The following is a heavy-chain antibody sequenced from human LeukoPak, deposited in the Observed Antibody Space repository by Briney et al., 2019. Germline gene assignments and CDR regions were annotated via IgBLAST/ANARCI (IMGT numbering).Heavy chain of an antibody. J-gene: IGHJ4*02. CDR3: ARQGVHYYDSSPYDY. Sequence: GESLKISCKSSGYSYTSYWIGWVRQMPGKGLEWMGIIYPGDSDTRYSRSFQGQVTISADKSFTTAYLQWSSLKASDTAIYYCARQGVHYYDSSPYDYWGQGTLVTVSS. CDR1: GYSYTSYW. CDR2: IYPGDSDT. D-gene: IGHD3-22*01. V-gene: IGHV5-51*01.